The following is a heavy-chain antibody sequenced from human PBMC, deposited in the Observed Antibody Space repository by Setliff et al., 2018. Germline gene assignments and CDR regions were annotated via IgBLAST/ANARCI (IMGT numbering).Heavy chain of an antibody. Sequence: QPGGSLRLSCAASGFTFSNSSMHWVRQAPGKGLEYVSAISSDGVRIYYVDSVKGRFTISRDNSKNTLYLQINDLRVEDTATYYCAKDRVNDGIWEFDSWGQGLLVTVSS. J-gene: IGHJ4*02. CDR3: AKDRVNDGIWEFDS. D-gene: IGHD1-20*01. CDR1: GFTFSNSS. V-gene: IGHV3-64*02. CDR2: ISSDGVRI.